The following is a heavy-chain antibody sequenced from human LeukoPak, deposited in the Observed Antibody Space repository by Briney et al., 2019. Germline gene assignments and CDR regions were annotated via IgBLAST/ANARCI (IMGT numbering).Heavy chain of an antibody. V-gene: IGHV4-34*01. CDR1: GGSISSYY. J-gene: IGHJ4*02. Sequence: SETLSLTCTVSGGSISSYYWSWIRQPPGKGLEWIGEINHSGSTNYNPSLKSRVTISVDTSKNQFSLKLSSVTAADTAVYYCARNMVRGDHFDYWGQGTLVTVSS. D-gene: IGHD3-10*01. CDR3: ARNMVRGDHFDY. CDR2: INHSGST.